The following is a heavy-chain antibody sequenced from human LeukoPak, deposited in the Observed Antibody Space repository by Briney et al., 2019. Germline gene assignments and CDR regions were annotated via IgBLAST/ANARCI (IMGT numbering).Heavy chain of an antibody. CDR1: GFTFSSYE. Sequence: PGGSLRLSCAASGFTFSSYEMNWVRQAPGKGLEWVANIKQDGSEKYYVDSVKGRFTISRDNAKNSLYLQMNSLRAEDTAVYYCARGVRTYDYWGQGTLVTVSS. CDR3: ARGVRTYDY. V-gene: IGHV3-7*01. CDR2: IKQDGSEK. J-gene: IGHJ4*02. D-gene: IGHD3-3*01.